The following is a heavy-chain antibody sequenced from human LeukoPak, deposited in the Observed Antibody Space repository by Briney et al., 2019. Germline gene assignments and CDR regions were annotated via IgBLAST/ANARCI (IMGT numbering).Heavy chain of an antibody. CDR2: IYYSGST. CDR3: AREWSSSSDAFDI. J-gene: IGHJ3*02. Sequence: SETLSLTCTVSGGSISSSSYYWGWIRQPPGKGLEWVGSIYYSGSTYYNPSLKSRVTISVDTSKNQFSLKLSSVTAADTAVHYCAREWSSSSDAFDIWGQGTMVTVSS. CDR1: GGSISSSSYY. V-gene: IGHV4-39*07. D-gene: IGHD6-6*01.